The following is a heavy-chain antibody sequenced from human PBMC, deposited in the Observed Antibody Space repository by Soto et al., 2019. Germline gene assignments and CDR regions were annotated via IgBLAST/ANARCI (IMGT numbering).Heavy chain of an antibody. CDR3: AKEIKNVFRVCYSAD. CDR1: GFPFSIYA. CDR2: ISGRGDST. Sequence: PGGSLRLSCAASGFPFSIYALSLVRQSPGKGLEWLSGISGRGDSTSYADSVKGRFTISRDNSKDTLYLQMNRLRAEDTALYYCAKEIKNVFRVCYSADWGQGPVVTVSS. J-gene: IGHJ4*02. D-gene: IGHD3-3*01. V-gene: IGHV3-23*01.